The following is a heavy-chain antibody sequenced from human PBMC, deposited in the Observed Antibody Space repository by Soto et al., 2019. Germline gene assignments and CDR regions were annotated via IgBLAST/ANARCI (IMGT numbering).Heavy chain of an antibody. V-gene: IGHV3-23*01. CDR1: GFPFSSYA. Sequence: GGSQRLSCAASGFPFSSYAMSWVRQAPGKGLEWVSAISGSGGSTYYADSVKGRFTISRDNSKNTLYLQMNSLRAEDTAVYYCAKETAAADVGCDYWGQGTLVTVSS. CDR2: ISGSGGST. CDR3: AKETAAADVGCDY. D-gene: IGHD6-13*01. J-gene: IGHJ4*02.